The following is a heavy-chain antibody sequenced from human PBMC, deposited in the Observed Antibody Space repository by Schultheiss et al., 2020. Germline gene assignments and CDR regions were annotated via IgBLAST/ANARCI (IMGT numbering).Heavy chain of an antibody. V-gene: IGHV4-34*01. Sequence: SETLSLTCAVYGGSFSGYYWSWIRQPPGKGLEWIGEINHSGSTNYNPSLKSRVTISVDTSKNQFSLKLSSVTAADTAVYYCASYGRRGLKRGYSYGHFDYGGQGTLVTVCS. CDR3: ASYGRRGLKRGYSYGHFDY. CDR1: GGSFSGYY. D-gene: IGHD5-18*01. J-gene: IGHJ4*02. CDR2: INHSGST.